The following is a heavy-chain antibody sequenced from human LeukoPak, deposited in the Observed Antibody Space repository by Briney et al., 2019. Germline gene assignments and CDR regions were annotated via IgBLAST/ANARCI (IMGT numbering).Heavy chain of an antibody. Sequence: GASVTVSCMASGYTFTNYAMHWVRQAPGQGLEWMGWINTNTGNPTYAQGFTGRFVFSLDTSVSTAYLQISSLKAEDTAVYYCAPTYYCGSRSYYTYWGQGTLVTVSS. CDR3: APTYYCGSRSYYTY. V-gene: IGHV7-4-1*02. CDR2: INTNTGNP. D-gene: IGHD3-10*01. CDR1: GYTFTNYA. J-gene: IGHJ4*02.